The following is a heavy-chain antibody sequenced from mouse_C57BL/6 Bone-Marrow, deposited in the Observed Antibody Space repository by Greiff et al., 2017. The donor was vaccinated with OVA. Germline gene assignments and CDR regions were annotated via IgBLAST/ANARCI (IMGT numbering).Heavy chain of an antibody. CDR3: ARSNDYEKDY. D-gene: IGHD2-4*01. J-gene: IGHJ3*01. CDR1: GYTFTEYT. CDR2: INPSNGGT. V-gene: IGHV1-53*01. Sequence: VQLQQSGAELVKPGASVKLSCKASGYTFTEYTIHWVKQRPGQGLEWIGNINPSNGGTNYNEKFKSKATLTVDKSSSTAYMQLSSLTSEDSAVYYCARSNDYEKDYWGQGTLVTVSA.